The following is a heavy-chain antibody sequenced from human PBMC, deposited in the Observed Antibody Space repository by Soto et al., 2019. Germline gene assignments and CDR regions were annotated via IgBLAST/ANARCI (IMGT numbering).Heavy chain of an antibody. Sequence: QVQLQESGPRLVKPSETVSLTCTVSGGSISSDYWSWIRQPPGKGLEWIGYIYYSGSTKYNPSLKSRVTISVDTSKNQFSLKLTSVTAADTVVYYCARQAGTGSGSSLGYWGQGTLVTVSS. D-gene: IGHD3-10*01. V-gene: IGHV4-59*08. CDR2: IYYSGST. CDR1: GGSISSDY. J-gene: IGHJ4*02. CDR3: ARQAGTGSGSSLGY.